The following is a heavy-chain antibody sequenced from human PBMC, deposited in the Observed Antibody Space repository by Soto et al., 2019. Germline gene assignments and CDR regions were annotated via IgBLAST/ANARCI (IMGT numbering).Heavy chain of an antibody. Sequence: GGSLRLSCAASGFTFSSYAMSWVRQAPGKGLEWVSAISGSGGSTYYADSVKGRFTISRDNSKNTLYLQMNSLRAEDTAVYYCARVRQVVGYFYYYMDVWGKGTTVTVSS. CDR3: ARVRQVVGYFYYYMDV. D-gene: IGHD6-25*01. V-gene: IGHV3-23*01. CDR1: GFTFSSYA. J-gene: IGHJ6*03. CDR2: ISGSGGST.